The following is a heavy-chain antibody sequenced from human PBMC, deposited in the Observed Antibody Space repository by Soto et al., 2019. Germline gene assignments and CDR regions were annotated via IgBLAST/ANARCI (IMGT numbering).Heavy chain of an antibody. D-gene: IGHD3-3*01. Sequence: GSLRLSCAASGFTFSSYAMSWVRQAPGKGLEWVSAISGSGGSTYYADSVKGRFTIPRDNSKNTLYLQMNSLRAEDTAVYYCAKDSDFWSGVLDYWGQGTLVTVS. J-gene: IGHJ4*02. V-gene: IGHV3-23*01. CDR1: GFTFSSYA. CDR3: AKDSDFWSGVLDY. CDR2: ISGSGGST.